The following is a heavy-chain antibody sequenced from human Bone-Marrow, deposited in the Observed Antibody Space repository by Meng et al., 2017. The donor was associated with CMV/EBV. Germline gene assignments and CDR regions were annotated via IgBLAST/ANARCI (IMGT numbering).Heavy chain of an antibody. J-gene: IGHJ5*01. D-gene: IGHD6-19*01. CDR3: ASGGWYSSGWYDY. V-gene: IGHV3-11*04. CDR1: GFTFSDYY. CDR2: ISSSGSTI. Sequence: GESLKISCAASGFTFSDYYMSWIRQAPGKGLEWVSYISSSGSTIYYADSVKGRFTISRVNAKNSLYLQMNSLRAEDTAVYYCASGGWYSSGWYDYWGQGTLVTVSS.